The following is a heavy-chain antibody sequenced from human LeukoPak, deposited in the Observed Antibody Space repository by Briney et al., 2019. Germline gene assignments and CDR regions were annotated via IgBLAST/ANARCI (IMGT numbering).Heavy chain of an antibody. CDR3: ARDGFTATMIVEGYFDY. CDR1: GFPFSSYG. J-gene: IGHJ4*02. CDR2: IWCGGSNK. D-gene: IGHD3-22*01. Sequence: PGGSLRLSCAASGFPFSSYGMLWARQARGRGVEWVAVIWCGGSNKYYAVSVKGRFTISRDNSKNTLSLQMNRLRAEDTAVYYCARDGFTATMIVEGYFDYWGQGTLVTVSS. V-gene: IGHV3-33*01.